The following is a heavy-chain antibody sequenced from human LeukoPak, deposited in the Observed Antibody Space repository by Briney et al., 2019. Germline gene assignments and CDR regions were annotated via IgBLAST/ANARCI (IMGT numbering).Heavy chain of an antibody. D-gene: IGHD3-22*01. Sequence: GGSLRLSCAASGFTFSSYAMSWVRQAPGKGLEWVSAIGGSGGSTYYADSVKGRFTISRDNSKNTLYLQMNSLRAEDTAVYYCAKSITMIVVAPFDYWGQGTLVTVSS. CDR3: AKSITMIVVAPFDY. CDR2: IGGSGGST. V-gene: IGHV3-23*01. J-gene: IGHJ4*02. CDR1: GFTFSSYA.